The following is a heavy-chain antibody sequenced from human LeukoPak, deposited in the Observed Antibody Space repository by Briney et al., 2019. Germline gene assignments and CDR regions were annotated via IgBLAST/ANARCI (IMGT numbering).Heavy chain of an antibody. D-gene: IGHD5-12*01. CDR3: AREGMVATFDY. Sequence: PGGSLRLSCAASGFTFSSYSMNWVRQAPGKGLEWVSSISSSSSYIYYADSVKGRFTISRGKAKNSLYLQMNSLRAEDTAIYYCAREGMVATFDYWGQGTLVTVSS. CDR2: ISSSSSYI. V-gene: IGHV3-21*01. CDR1: GFTFSSYS. J-gene: IGHJ4*02.